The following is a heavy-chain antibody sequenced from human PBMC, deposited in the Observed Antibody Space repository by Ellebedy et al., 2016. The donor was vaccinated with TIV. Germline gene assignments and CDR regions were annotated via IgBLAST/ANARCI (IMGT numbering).Heavy chain of an antibody. J-gene: IGHJ4*02. CDR2: INSGSSTI. Sequence: GESLKISCAASGFTFSTYSMNWVRQVPEKGLEWVSYINSGSSTIFYADSVKGRITISRDNTRNSLYLQMNSLRADDTAVYYCTKDGSGTINFWGQGTLVTVSS. CDR1: GFTFSTYS. CDR3: TKDGSGTINF. D-gene: IGHD1-1*01. V-gene: IGHV3-48*04.